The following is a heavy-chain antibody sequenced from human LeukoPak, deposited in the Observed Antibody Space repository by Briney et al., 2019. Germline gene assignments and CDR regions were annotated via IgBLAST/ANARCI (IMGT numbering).Heavy chain of an antibody. J-gene: IGHJ4*02. CDR3: ARGGPHDYSDYCFDY. CDR1: GFTFSSYS. CDR2: ISRSSSYI. D-gene: IGHD4-11*01. V-gene: IGHV3-21*01. Sequence: GGSLRLSCAASGFTFSSYSMNWVRQAPGMGLEWISSISRSSSYIYYAESMKGRFTISRDNAKNSLYLQMNSLRAEDTAVYYCARGGPHDYSDYCFDYWGQGILVTVSS.